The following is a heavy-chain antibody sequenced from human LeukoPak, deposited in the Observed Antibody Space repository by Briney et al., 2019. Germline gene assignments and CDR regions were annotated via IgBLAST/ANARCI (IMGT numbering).Heavy chain of an antibody. CDR2: INHSGST. V-gene: IGHV4-34*01. D-gene: IGHD3-10*01. CDR3: ARGGITMAYGMDV. Sequence: SETLSLPCAVYGGSFSGYYWSWIRQPPGKGLEWIGEINHSGSTNYNPSPKSRVTISVDTSKNQFSLKLSSVTAADTAVYYCARGGITMAYGMDVWGQGTTVTVSS. CDR1: GGSFSGYY. J-gene: IGHJ6*02.